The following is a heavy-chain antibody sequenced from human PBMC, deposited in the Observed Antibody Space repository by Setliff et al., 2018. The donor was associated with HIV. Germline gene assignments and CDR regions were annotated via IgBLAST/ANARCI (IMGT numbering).Heavy chain of an antibody. J-gene: IGHJ6*03. CDR1: GYSISSGYF. Sequence: SETLSLTCAVSGYSISSGYFWGWIRQPPGKGLEWIGSLYHSGTNFYNPSLKSRVTIAADTSKNQFSLKLSSVTAADTAVYYCARDARRSSMLWGPPPGEDYFYYMDVWGKGTTVTVSS. V-gene: IGHV4-38-2*02. CDR3: ARDARRSSMLWGPPPGEDYFYYMDV. CDR2: LYHSGTN. D-gene: IGHD3-10*01.